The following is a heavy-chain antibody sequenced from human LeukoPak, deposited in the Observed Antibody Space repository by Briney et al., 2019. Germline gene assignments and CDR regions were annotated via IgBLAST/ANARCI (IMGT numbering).Heavy chain of an antibody. D-gene: IGHD6-6*01. J-gene: IGHJ1*01. V-gene: IGHV4-59*01. CDR3: ARGGAARLHFQN. Sequence: SETLSLTCTVSGGSISTYYWNWIRQPPGKGLEWIGYIYHSGSTNYNPSLQSRVTISVDTSKNQFSLNLNSVTAADTAVYYCARGGAARLHFQNWGQGTLVTVAS. CDR2: IYHSGST. CDR1: GGSISTYY.